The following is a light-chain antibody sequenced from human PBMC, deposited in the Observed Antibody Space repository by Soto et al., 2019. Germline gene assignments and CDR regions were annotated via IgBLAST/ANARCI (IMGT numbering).Light chain of an antibody. CDR1: QSVGSY. Sequence: EIVLTQSPATLSLSPGERATLSCRASQSVGSYLAWFQQKPGQAPRLLIYDATNRATGIPARFNGSGSGTDFTLTITSLEPEDFAVYFCQQYQTSLTFGGGTKVDIK. CDR3: QQYQTSLT. J-gene: IGKJ4*01. V-gene: IGKV3-11*01. CDR2: DAT.